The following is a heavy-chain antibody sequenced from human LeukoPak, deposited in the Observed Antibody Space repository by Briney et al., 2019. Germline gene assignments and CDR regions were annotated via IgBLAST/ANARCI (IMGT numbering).Heavy chain of an antibody. J-gene: IGHJ4*02. CDR2: IYHSGST. CDR3: AREFEVATSPWDY. V-gene: IGHV4-38-2*02. D-gene: IGHD5-12*01. CDR1: GYSISSGYY. Sequence: SETLSLTCTVSGYSISSGYYWGWIRQPPGKGLEWIGSIYHSGSTYYNPSLKSRVTISVDTSKNQFSLKLSSVTAADTAVYYCAREFEVATSPWDYWGQGTLVTVSS.